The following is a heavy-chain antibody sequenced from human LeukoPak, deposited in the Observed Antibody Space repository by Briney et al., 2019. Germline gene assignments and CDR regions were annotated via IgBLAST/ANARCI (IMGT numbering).Heavy chain of an antibody. CDR1: GYTFTSYD. J-gene: IGHJ6*02. Sequence: ASVKVSCKASGYTFTSYDINWVRQATGQGLEWMGWMNPNSGNTGYAQKFQGRVTMTRNTSISTAYMELSSLRSEDTAVYYYARILGYCSGGSCYSGNYYYGMDVWGQGPRSPSP. CDR3: ARILGYCSGGSCYSGNYYYGMDV. CDR2: MNPNSGNT. V-gene: IGHV1-8*01. D-gene: IGHD2-15*01.